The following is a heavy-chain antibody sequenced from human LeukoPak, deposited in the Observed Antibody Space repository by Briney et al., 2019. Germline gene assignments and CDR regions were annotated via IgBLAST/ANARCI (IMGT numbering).Heavy chain of an antibody. J-gene: IGHJ4*02. D-gene: IGHD4-17*01. Sequence: SVKVSCKASRYTFTGYYMHWVRQAPGQGLEWMGGIIPIFGTANYAQKFQGRVTITTDESTSTAYMELSSLRSEDTAVYYCASSYGDYVNFDYWGQGTLVTVSS. CDR3: ASSYGDYVNFDY. CDR2: IIPIFGTA. CDR1: RYTFTGYY. V-gene: IGHV1-69*05.